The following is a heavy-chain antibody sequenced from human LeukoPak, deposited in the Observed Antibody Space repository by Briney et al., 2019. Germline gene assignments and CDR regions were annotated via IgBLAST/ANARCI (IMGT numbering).Heavy chain of an antibody. V-gene: IGHV3-33*06. Sequence: GRSLRLSCAASGFTFGSHGMHWGRQAPGKGLEWVAIIWFDGSNKYYADSVEGRFTISRDNSKNTLYLQMSRLRDEDTALYYCAKGGKWDVTPFDYWGQGTLVTVSS. CDR1: GFTFGSHG. CDR2: IWFDGSNK. J-gene: IGHJ4*02. CDR3: AKGGKWDVTPFDY. D-gene: IGHD1-26*01.